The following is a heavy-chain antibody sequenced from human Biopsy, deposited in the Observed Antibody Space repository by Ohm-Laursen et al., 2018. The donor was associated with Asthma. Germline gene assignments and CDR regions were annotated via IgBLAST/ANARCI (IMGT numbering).Heavy chain of an antibody. Sequence: SLRLSCAASGFTFTDYWMHWVRQAPGKGLVWVSRINVEGTTTNYADSVKGRFTISRDNSKNTLYLQMNSLRAEDTAVYYCARKIAARGGMGVWGQGTTVTVSS. CDR3: ARKIAARGGMGV. V-gene: IGHV3-74*01. CDR1: GFTFTDYW. D-gene: IGHD6-6*01. J-gene: IGHJ6*02. CDR2: INVEGTTT.